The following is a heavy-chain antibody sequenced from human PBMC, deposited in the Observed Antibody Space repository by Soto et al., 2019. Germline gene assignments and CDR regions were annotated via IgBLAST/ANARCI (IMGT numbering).Heavy chain of an antibody. CDR3: ARLPFFCSGGGSNYNFYGLGV. Sequence: PSQTMSLTGTVSRGPASGRDFYLPCNIQPPRKRLDCIEHIFYSRSTYYNPSLKSRIAISVDTSRNQFSLNVSSVTGADTAVYYCARLPFFCSGGGSNYNFYGLGVWGRVTKVTVAS. J-gene: IGHJ6*01. CDR1: RGPASGRDFY. V-gene: IGHV4-30-4*01. CDR2: IFYSRST. D-gene: IGHD2-15*01.